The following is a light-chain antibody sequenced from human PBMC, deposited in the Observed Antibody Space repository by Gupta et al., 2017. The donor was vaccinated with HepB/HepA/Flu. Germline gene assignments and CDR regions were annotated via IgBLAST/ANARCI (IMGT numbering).Light chain of an antibody. V-gene: IGKV3-15*01. CDR1: QSVSSN. Sequence: EIVMTQSPATLSVSPGERATLSCRASQSVSSNLAWYQQKPGQAPRLLIYGASTRATGIPARFIVIGLETEFTLTFSSLQSEDFALYYCQQYNNWPPEYTFGQGTKLEI. CDR2: GAS. J-gene: IGKJ2*01. CDR3: QQYNNWPPEYT.